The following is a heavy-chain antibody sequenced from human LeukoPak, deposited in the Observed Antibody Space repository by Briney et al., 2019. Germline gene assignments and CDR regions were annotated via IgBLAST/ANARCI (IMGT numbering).Heavy chain of an antibody. CDR1: DYTFTSYG. CDR3: ASRYCSSSTSCYAEDAFDI. J-gene: IGHJ3*02. D-gene: IGHD2-2*01. V-gene: IGHV1-18*01. Sequence: ASVKVSCKASDYTFTSYGFSWVRQAPGQGLEWMGWINAYNDNTNYAQKLRGRVTMTTDTSTSTAYMELRSLRSDDTAVYYCASRYCSSSTSCYAEDAFDIWGQGTMVTVSS. CDR2: INAYNDNT.